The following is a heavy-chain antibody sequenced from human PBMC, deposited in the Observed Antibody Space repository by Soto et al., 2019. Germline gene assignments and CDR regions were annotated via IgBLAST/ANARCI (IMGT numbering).Heavy chain of an antibody. CDR2: MNPNSGGT. CDR1: GYTFTSYD. J-gene: IGHJ6*03. Sequence: SVKVSCKASGYTFTSYDSNWVRQATGQGLEWMGWMNPNSGGTNYAQKLQGGVTMTTDTSTSTAYMELRSLRPDDTAVYYCARDIPEFPRSSVTSYYMDVWGKGTTVTVSS. CDR3: ARDIPEFPRSSVTSYYMDV. V-gene: IGHV1-18*01. D-gene: IGHD6-25*01.